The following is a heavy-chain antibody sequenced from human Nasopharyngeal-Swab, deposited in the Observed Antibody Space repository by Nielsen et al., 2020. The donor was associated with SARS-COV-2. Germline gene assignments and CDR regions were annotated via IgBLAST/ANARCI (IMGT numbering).Heavy chain of an antibody. V-gene: IGHV3-49*03. J-gene: IGHJ3*01. D-gene: IGHD2/OR15-2a*01. CDR3: ARVRGFTFQARNPFDV. CDR2: IRSKTYGGTT. CDR1: GFMFGDYA. Sequence: GGSLRLSCTASGFMFGDYAMSWFRQAPGKGLEWVGFIRSKTYGGTTEYAASVKGRFTISRDDSKSIAYLQMNSLKTEDTAVYYCARVRGFTFQARNPFDVWGEGTMVTVS.